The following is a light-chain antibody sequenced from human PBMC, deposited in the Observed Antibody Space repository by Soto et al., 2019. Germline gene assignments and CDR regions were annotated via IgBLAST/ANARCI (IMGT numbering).Light chain of an antibody. CDR2: DVS. V-gene: IGKV3-11*01. J-gene: IGKJ4*01. CDR3: QQRSNWPPLT. CDR1: QSVSSY. Sequence: EIVLTQSPATLSLSPGERATLSCRASQSVSSYLAWYQQKPGQAPRPLIYDVSNRATGIPARFSGSGSGTDFTLTISSLEPEDFAVYYCQQRSNWPPLTFGGGTKVEIK.